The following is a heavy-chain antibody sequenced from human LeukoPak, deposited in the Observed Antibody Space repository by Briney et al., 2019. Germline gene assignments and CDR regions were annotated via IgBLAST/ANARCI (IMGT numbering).Heavy chain of an antibody. V-gene: IGHV4-39*07. CDR2: IYYSGST. CDR1: GGSISSSSYY. D-gene: IGHD3-22*01. Sequence: SETLSLTCTVSGGSISSSSYYWGWIRQPPGKGLEWIGSIYYSGSTYYNPSLKSRVTISVDTSKNQFSLKLSSVTAADTAVYYCARVDTVYDSSGYYAFDIWGQGTMVTVSS. CDR3: ARVDTVYDSSGYYAFDI. J-gene: IGHJ3*02.